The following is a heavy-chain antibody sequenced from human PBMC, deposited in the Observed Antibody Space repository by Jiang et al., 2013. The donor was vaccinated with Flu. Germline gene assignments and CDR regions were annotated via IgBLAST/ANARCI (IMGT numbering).Heavy chain of an antibody. Sequence: SGAEVKKPGASVKVSCKASGYTFTGYYMHWVRQAPGQGLEWMGWINPNSGGTNYAQKFQGRVTMTRDTSISTAYMELSRLRSDDTAVYYCARDAPYYYDSSGYYPFDYWGQGTLVTVSS. CDR2: INPNSGGT. D-gene: IGHD3-22*01. CDR1: GYTFTGYY. CDR3: ARDAPYYYDSSGYYPFDY. V-gene: IGHV1-2*02. J-gene: IGHJ4*02.